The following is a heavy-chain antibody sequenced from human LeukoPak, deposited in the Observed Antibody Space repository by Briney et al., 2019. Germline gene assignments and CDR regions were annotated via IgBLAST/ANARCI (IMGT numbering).Heavy chain of an antibody. J-gene: IGHJ3*02. Sequence: GGSLRLSCAASGFTFSTYAMSWVCQAPGKGLEWVSGISGSGSSTYYADSAKGRFTISRDNSKNTLHLQMDSLRAEDTAVYYCAKNRIPAAAIDALDIWGQGTMVTVSS. CDR3: AKNRIPAAAIDALDI. CDR1: GFTFSTYA. D-gene: IGHD6-13*01. CDR2: ISGSGSST. V-gene: IGHV3-23*01.